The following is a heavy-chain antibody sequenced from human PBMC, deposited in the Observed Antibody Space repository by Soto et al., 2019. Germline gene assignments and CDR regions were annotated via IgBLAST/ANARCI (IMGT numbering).Heavy chain of an antibody. Sequence: PGGSLRLSCTASGFTFSSSAMHWVRQAPGKGLEWVAVISYDGSNKYYADSVKGRFTISRDNSKNTLYLQMGSLRAEDMAVYYCARGPGYYFDYWGQGTLVTVSS. V-gene: IGHV3-30*14. CDR1: GFTFSSSA. CDR3: ARGPGYYFDY. J-gene: IGHJ4*02. CDR2: ISYDGSNK.